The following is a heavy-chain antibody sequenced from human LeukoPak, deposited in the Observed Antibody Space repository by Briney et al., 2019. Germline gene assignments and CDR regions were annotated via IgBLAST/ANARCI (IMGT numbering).Heavy chain of an antibody. D-gene: IGHD3-10*01. Sequence: PGESLKISCKGSGYSFTSYWIGWVRQMPGKGLEWMGIIYPGDSDTRYSPSFQGQVTISADKSISTAYLQWSSLKASDTAMYYCARQAYPMVRRVIYFFDYWGQGTLVTVSS. CDR1: GYSFTSYW. J-gene: IGHJ4*02. CDR2: IYPGDSDT. CDR3: ARQAYPMVRRVIYFFDY. V-gene: IGHV5-51*01.